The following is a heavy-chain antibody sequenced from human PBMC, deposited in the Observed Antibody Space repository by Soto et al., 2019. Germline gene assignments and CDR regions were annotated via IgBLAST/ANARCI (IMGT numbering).Heavy chain of an antibody. CDR2: ISAYNGNT. CDR1: GYTFTSYG. D-gene: IGHD3-22*01. CDR3: ARDWPYYYDSSGYRPFDY. V-gene: IGHV1-18*01. Sequence: QVQLVQSGAEVKKPGASVKVSCKASGYTFTSYGISWVRQAPGQGLEWMGWISAYNGNTNYAQKLQGRVTMTTDTSTSTAYMELRSLRSDDTAVYYCARDWPYYYDSSGYRPFDYWGQGTLVIVSS. J-gene: IGHJ4*02.